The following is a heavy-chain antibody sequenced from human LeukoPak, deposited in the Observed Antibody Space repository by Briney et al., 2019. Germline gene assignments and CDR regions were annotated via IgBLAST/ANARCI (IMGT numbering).Heavy chain of an antibody. D-gene: IGHD3-16*01. V-gene: IGHV3-30*02. Sequence: PGGSLRLSCAASGFTFSGYGMNWVRQAPGKGLEWVALIRYDGSNQYYADSVKGRFTISRDTSKNTLYLQMNSLRPEDTAVYYCTRAHKSNMITSYFDYWGQGTLVTVSS. CDR1: GFTFSGYG. CDR2: IRYDGSNQ. J-gene: IGHJ4*02. CDR3: TRAHKSNMITSYFDY.